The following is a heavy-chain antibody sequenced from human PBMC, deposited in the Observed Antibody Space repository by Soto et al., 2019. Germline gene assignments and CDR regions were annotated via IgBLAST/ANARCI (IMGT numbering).Heavy chain of an antibody. Sequence: SETLSLTCTVSGGSISTRSSYWGWIRQPPGQGLEWIGCIYYIGNTNYNPSLKSRVTISVDTSKNQFSLKLSSVTAADTAVYYCARRWGRLGFGAFDIWGQGTMVT. CDR3: ARRWGRLGFGAFDI. V-gene: IGHV4-39*07. CDR1: GGSISTRSSY. CDR2: IYYIGNT. D-gene: IGHD6-19*01. J-gene: IGHJ3*02.